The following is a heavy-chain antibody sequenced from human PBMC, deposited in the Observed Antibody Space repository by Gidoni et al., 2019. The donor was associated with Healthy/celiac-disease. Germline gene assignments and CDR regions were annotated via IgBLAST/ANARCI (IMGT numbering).Heavy chain of an antibody. CDR2: IYHSGST. CDR3: ARRPVGANSLIDY. Sequence: QVQLQESGPGLVKPSEPLSLTCAVSGYSISSGYYWGWIRQPPGKGLVWIGSIYHSGSTYYNPSLKSRVTISVDTSKNQFALKLSSVTAADTAVYYCARRPVGANSLIDYWGQGTLVTVSS. V-gene: IGHV4-38-2*01. CDR1: GYSISSGYY. D-gene: IGHD1-26*01. J-gene: IGHJ4*02.